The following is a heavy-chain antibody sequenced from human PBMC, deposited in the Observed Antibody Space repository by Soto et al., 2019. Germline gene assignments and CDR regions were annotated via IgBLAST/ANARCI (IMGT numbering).Heavy chain of an antibody. V-gene: IGHV3-30*18. D-gene: IGHD4-17*01. CDR2: ISYDGSNK. CDR1: GFTFSSYG. J-gene: IGHJ4*02. Sequence: QVQLVESGGGVVQPGRSLRLSCAASGFTFSSYGMHWVRQAPGKGLEWVAGISYDGSNKYYADSVKGRFTISRDNSKNTLYLQMNSLRAEDTAVSYCAKREATVTTYYFDYWGQGTLVTVSS. CDR3: AKREATVTTYYFDY.